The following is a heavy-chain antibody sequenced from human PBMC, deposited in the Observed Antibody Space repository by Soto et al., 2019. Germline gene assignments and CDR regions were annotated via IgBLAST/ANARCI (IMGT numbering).Heavy chain of an antibody. CDR2: IRSKAYGGTT. CDR1: GFTFGDYA. D-gene: IGHD3-22*01. V-gene: IGHV3-49*04. Sequence: QPGGSVRLSCTASGFTFGDYAMSRVRQAPGKGLEWVGFIRSKAYGGTTEYAASVKGRFTISRDDSKSIAYLQMNSLKTEDTAVFYCTRTAGYYDSSGYYSGYYYYGMDVWGRGTTVTVSS. CDR3: TRTAGYYDSSGYYSGYYYYGMDV. J-gene: IGHJ6*02.